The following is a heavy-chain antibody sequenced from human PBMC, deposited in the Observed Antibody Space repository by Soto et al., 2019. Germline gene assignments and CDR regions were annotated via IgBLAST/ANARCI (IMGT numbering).Heavy chain of an antibody. D-gene: IGHD3-22*01. Sequence: GGSLRLSCAASGFTFSSYGMHWVRQAPGXXXEWVAVISYDGSNKYYADSVXXXFTXXXXXXXXSLYLQLNSLRAEDTAVYYCARDINYDTNALHHWYFDLWGRGSLVTVSS. CDR2: ISYDGSNK. J-gene: IGHJ2*01. CDR1: GFTFSSYG. CDR3: ARDINYDTNALHHWYFDL. V-gene: IGHV3-30*03.